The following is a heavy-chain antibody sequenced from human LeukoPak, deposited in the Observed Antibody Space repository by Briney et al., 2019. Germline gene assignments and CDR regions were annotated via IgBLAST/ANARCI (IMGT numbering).Heavy chain of an antibody. D-gene: IGHD3-9*01. CDR3: ARGLPDILTGYYLDY. CDR1: GFTFSSYA. Sequence: GRSLRLSCAASGFTFSSYAMHWVRQAPGKGLEWVAVISYDGSSKYYADSVKGRFTISRDNSKNTLYLQMNSLRAEDTAVYYCARGLPDILTGYYLDYWGQGTLVTVSS. CDR2: ISYDGSSK. J-gene: IGHJ4*02. V-gene: IGHV3-30-3*01.